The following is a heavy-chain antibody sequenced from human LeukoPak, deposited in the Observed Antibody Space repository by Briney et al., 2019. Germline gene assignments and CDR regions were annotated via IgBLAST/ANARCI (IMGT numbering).Heavy chain of an antibody. J-gene: IGHJ5*02. CDR1: GGSISSSNW. CDR2: IYHSGST. Sequence: KTSGTLSLTCAVSGGSISSSNWWSWVRQPPGKGLEWIGEIYHSGSTNYNPSLKSRVTISVDTSKNQFSLKLSSVTAADTAVYYCARSPLNMVRGVTSPWFDPWGQGTLVTVSS. D-gene: IGHD3-10*01. CDR3: ARSPLNMVRGVTSPWFDP. V-gene: IGHV4-4*02.